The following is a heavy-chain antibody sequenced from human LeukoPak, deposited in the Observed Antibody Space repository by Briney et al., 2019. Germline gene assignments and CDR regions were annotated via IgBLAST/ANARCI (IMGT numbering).Heavy chain of an antibody. Sequence: GGSLRLSCAASGFTFSAYWMCWVRQAPGKGLEWLANIKQDGSDKQYVDSVKGRFAISRDNAKTSVYLQMNSLRAEDTAVYYCVSTTRSSPFDNWGQGTLVTVSS. D-gene: IGHD1-1*01. CDR2: IKQDGSDK. V-gene: IGHV3-7*01. CDR3: VSTTRSSPFDN. J-gene: IGHJ4*02. CDR1: GFTFSAYW.